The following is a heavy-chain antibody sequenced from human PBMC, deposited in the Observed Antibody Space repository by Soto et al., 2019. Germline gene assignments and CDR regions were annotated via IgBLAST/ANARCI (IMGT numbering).Heavy chain of an antibody. D-gene: IGHD5-12*01. J-gene: IGHJ4*02. Sequence: EAHLLQSGGGLVQPGGSLRLSCAASGFPFSTYWMHWVRQVPGQGLVWVSRINSDGRSTIYADFVQGRFTISRDNAKNTLYLQMNSLRVDDTAIYYCACGYQAWGQGALVTVSS. CDR3: ACGYQA. CDR2: INSDGRST. V-gene: IGHV3-74*01. CDR1: GFPFSTYW.